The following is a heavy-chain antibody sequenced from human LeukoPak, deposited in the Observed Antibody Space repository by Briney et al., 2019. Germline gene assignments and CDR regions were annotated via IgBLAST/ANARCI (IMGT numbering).Heavy chain of an antibody. J-gene: IGHJ4*02. CDR2: ISSTGSYI. D-gene: IGHD4-17*01. CDR3: AREPVTGSVY. Sequence: GGSLGLSCAASGLTFSIYSMNWVRQAPGKGLEWVSSISSTGSYIYYADSVKGRFTISRDNAKNSLYLQMNSLRGEDTAVYYCAREPVTGSVYWGQGTLVTVSS. V-gene: IGHV3-21*01. CDR1: GLTFSIYS.